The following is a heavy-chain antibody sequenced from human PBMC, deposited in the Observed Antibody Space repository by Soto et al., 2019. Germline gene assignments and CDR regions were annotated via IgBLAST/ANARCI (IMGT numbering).Heavy chain of an antibody. CDR1: GFPFFSYA. Sequence: AGGAPRLSRAAPGFPFFSYALSRVPPAPGKGLEWVSAISGSGGSTYYADSVKGRFTISRDNSKSTLYLQMNSLRAEDTAIYYCAKSYGDYVNWYDPWGQGTLVTVSS. D-gene: IGHD4-17*01. CDR3: AKSYGDYVNWYDP. CDR2: ISGSGGST. V-gene: IGHV3-23*01. J-gene: IGHJ5*02.